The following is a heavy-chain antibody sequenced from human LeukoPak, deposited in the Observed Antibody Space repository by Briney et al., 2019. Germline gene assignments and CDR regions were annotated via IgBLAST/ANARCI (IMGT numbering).Heavy chain of an antibody. V-gene: IGHV1-8*01. CDR2: MNPNSGNT. Sequence: ASVKVSCKASGYTFTSYDINWVRQATGQGLEWMGWMNPNSGNTGYAQKFQGRVTMTRNTSISTAYMELSSLRSEDTAVYYCAKGGYYDILTGYYHAFGYWGQGTLVTVSS. CDR1: GYTFTSYD. J-gene: IGHJ4*02. D-gene: IGHD3-9*01. CDR3: AKGGYYDILTGYYHAFGY.